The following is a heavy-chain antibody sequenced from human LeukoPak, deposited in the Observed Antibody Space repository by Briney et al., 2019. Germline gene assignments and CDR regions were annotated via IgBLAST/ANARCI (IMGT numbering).Heavy chain of an antibody. D-gene: IGHD1-26*01. CDR2: VSYSGST. J-gene: IGHJ4*02. Sequence: SETLSLTCTVSGDSISDYYWSWIRQPPGKGLEWIGYVSYSGSTNYNPSLKSRVTISLNTSKNQFYLKLASVTAADTAVYYCARRIVGATDYFDNWGQGILVTVSS. V-gene: IGHV4-59*08. CDR1: GDSISDYY. CDR3: ARRIVGATDYFDN.